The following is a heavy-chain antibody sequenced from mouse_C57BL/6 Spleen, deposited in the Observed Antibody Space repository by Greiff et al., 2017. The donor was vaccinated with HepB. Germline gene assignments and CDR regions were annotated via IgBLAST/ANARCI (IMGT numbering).Heavy chain of an antibody. Sequence: VQLQQSGPGLVAPSQSLSITCTVSGFSLTSYGVDWVRQSPGKGLEWLGVIWGVGSTNYNSALKSRLSISKDNSKSQVFLKMNSLHTDDTAMYYCASAYDYDGRFAYWGQGTLVTVSA. CDR2: IWGVGST. J-gene: IGHJ3*01. D-gene: IGHD2-4*01. V-gene: IGHV2-6*01. CDR1: GFSLTSYG. CDR3: ASAYDYDGRFAY.